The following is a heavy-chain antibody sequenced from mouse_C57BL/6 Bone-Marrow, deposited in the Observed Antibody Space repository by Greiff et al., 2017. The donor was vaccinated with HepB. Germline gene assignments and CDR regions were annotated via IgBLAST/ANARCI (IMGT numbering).Heavy chain of an antibody. CDR1: GFTFSDYY. CDR2: INYDGSST. J-gene: IGHJ4*01. Sequence: EVMLVESEGGLVQPGSSMKLSCTASGFTFSDYYMAWVRQVPEKGLEWVANINYDGSSTYYLDSLKSRFIISRDNAKNILYLQMSSLKSEDTATYYCARDRTYYYAMDYWGQGTSVTVSS. CDR3: ARDRTYYYAMDY. V-gene: IGHV5-16*01.